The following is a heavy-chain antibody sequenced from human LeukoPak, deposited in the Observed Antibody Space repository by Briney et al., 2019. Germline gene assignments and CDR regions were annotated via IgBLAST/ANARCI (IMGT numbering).Heavy chain of an antibody. Sequence: GGSLRLSCAASGFTFSSYAMSWVRQAPGKGLEWVSAISGSGGSTYYADSVKGRFIISRDNSKNTLYLQMNSLRAEDTAVYYCAKDGGHLAYYDSSGYPQYFDYWGQGTLVTVSS. D-gene: IGHD3-22*01. CDR2: ISGSGGST. V-gene: IGHV3-23*01. J-gene: IGHJ4*02. CDR3: AKDGGHLAYYDSSGYPQYFDY. CDR1: GFTFSSYA.